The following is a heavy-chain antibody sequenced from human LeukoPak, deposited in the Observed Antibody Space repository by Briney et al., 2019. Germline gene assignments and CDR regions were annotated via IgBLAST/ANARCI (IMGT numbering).Heavy chain of an antibody. Sequence: GGSLRLSCAASGSTLSTYAMSWVRQAPGKGLEWVSGTSGSGGSTYYADSVKGRFTMSRDISKNTLYIQMNNLRAEDTAVYHCAKDRWSSYYYYYGMDVWGQGTTVTVSS. CDR1: GSTLSTYA. CDR3: AKDRWSSYYYYYGMDV. J-gene: IGHJ6*02. CDR2: TSGSGGST. D-gene: IGHD4-23*01. V-gene: IGHV3-23*01.